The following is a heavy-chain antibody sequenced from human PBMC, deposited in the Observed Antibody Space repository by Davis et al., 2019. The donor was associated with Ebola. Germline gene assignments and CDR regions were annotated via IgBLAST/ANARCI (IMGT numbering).Heavy chain of an antibody. D-gene: IGHD5-24*01. J-gene: IGHJ4*02. Sequence: PGGSLRLSCAASGFTVSSNYMSWVRQAPGKGLEWVSVIYSGGSTYYADSVKGRFTISRDNSKNTLYLQMNSLRADDTAVYYCAKDRRGYNSAADYWGQGTLVTVSS. CDR3: AKDRRGYNSAADY. CDR1: GFTVSSNY. CDR2: IYSGGST. V-gene: IGHV3-53*01.